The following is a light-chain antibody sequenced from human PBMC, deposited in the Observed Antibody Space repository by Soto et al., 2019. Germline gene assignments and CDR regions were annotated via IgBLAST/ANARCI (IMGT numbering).Light chain of an antibody. J-gene: IGKJ4*01. V-gene: IGKV1-5*02. CDR2: DAS. CDR3: LQDYNYPLT. CDR1: QSLSTR. Sequence: DIQMTQSPSSLSASLGDRVTIICRASQSLSTRLAWYQQKPGKAPKVLIYDASSWAGGVPSRFTGSGSGTEFTLTISSLQPEDFATYCCLQDYNYPLTFGGGTKVDIK.